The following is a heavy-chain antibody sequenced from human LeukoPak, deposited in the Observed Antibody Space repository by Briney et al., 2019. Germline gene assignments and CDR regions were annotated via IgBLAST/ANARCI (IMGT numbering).Heavy chain of an antibody. V-gene: IGHV3-53*01. CDR2: IYSGGTT. J-gene: IGHJ4*02. CDR1: GFTVSSNY. D-gene: IGHD2-15*01. CDR3: ARDRSASCSGGSCYF. Sequence: GGSLRLSCAASGFTVSSNYMSWGRQAPGKGLEWVSGIYSGGTTYYADSVKGRFTISRDNSKNTLYLQMNSLRAEDTAVYYCARDRSASCSGGSCYFWGQGTLVTVSS.